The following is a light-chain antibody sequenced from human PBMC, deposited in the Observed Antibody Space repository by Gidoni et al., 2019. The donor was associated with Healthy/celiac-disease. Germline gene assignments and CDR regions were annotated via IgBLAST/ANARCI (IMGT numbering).Light chain of an antibody. CDR3: QQYGSSPGT. J-gene: IGKJ2*02. CDR2: GAS. CDR1: QSVSGIY. V-gene: IGKV3-20*01. Sequence: EIVLTRSPGTLSLAPGERATLSCRASQSVSGIYLAWYQQKHGQAPRPLIYGASSRATGIPDRFSGSGSGTDFTLTISRLEPEDFAVYYCQQYGSSPGTFXXXTKLEIK.